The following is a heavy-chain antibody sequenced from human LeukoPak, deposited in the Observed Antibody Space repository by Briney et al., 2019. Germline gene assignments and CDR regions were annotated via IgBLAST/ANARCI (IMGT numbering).Heavy chain of an antibody. J-gene: IGHJ4*02. V-gene: IGHV3-21*01. CDR3: AREATSGGYDYSGFDS. Sequence: GGSLRLSCAASGFTFSSYSMNWVRQAPGKGLEWVSSISSSSSYIYYADSVKGRFTISRDNAKNSLYLQMNSLRAEDTAVYYCAREATSGGYDYSGFDSWGQGTLVTVSS. D-gene: IGHD5-12*01. CDR1: GFTFSSYS. CDR2: ISSSSSYI.